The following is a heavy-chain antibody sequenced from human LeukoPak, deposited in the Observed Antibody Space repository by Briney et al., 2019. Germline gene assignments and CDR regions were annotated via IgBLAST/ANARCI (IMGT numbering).Heavy chain of an antibody. CDR3: ARDRGTTTWRGSIDY. D-gene: IGHD4-17*01. CDR1: GFTFSSYG. V-gene: IGHV3-30*03. CDR2: ISYDGSNK. Sequence: GGSLRLSCAASGFTFSSYGMHWVRQAPGKGLEWVAVISYDGSNKYYADSVKGRFTISRDNSKNTLYLQMNSLRAEDTAVYYCARDRGTTTWRGSIDYWGQGTLVTVSS. J-gene: IGHJ4*02.